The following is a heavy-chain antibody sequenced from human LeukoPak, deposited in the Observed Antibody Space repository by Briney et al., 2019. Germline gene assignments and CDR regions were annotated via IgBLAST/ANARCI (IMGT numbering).Heavy chain of an antibody. D-gene: IGHD3-10*01. V-gene: IGHV1-69*02. J-gene: IGHJ6*03. CDR1: GGTFSSYT. CDR3: ASYLRSRGNYYYYMDV. CDR2: IIPIVGIA. Sequence: SAKASCKASGGTFSSYTISWVRQAPGQRLEWMGRIIPIVGIANYAQKCHGRVTITADKSTSTAYIELRSLTSEDTAVYLCASYLRSRGNYYYYMDVWGKGTTVTVPS.